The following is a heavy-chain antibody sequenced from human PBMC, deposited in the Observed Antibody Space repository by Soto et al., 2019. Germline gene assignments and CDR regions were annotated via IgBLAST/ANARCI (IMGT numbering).Heavy chain of an antibody. J-gene: IGHJ5*02. CDR1: GYSITSGGYY. CDR2: FYSSGSI. Sequence: SETLSLTCFVSGYSITSGGYYWSWIRHHPGKGLEWIGSFYSSGSIIYNPSLRSRVSVSGDTSSNQFSMSLTSVTAADTARYYCARMYSSGSGWFHPWGQGTLVTVSS. CDR3: ARMYSSGSGWFHP. D-gene: IGHD6-19*01. V-gene: IGHV4-31*03.